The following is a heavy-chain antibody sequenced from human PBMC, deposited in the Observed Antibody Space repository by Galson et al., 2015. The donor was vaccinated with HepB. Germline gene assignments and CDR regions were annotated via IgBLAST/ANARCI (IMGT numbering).Heavy chain of an antibody. CDR3: ARDQGSVMAAADNHYYYYGMDV. CDR1: GYTFTSYA. CDR2: INAGNGNT. D-gene: IGHD6-13*01. Sequence: SVKVSCKASGYTFTSYAMHWVRQAPGQRLEWMGWINAGNGNTKYSQKFQGSVTITRDTSASTAYMELSSLRSEDTAVYYCARDQGSVMAAADNHYYYYGMDVWGQGTTVTVSS. V-gene: IGHV1-3*01. J-gene: IGHJ6*02.